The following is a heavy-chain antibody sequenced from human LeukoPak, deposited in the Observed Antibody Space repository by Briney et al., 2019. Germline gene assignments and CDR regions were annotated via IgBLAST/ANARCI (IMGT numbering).Heavy chain of an antibody. CDR3: AKAKGHYYDSSGYRHFDC. V-gene: IGHV3-48*04. CDR1: GFTFSSYS. Sequence: GGSLRLSCAASGFTFSSYSMNWVRQAPGKGLEWVSYISSSSSTIYYADSVRGRFTISRDNAKHSLYLQMNSLRAEDTAVYYCAKAKGHYYDSSGYRHFDCWGQGTLVTVSS. D-gene: IGHD3-22*01. J-gene: IGHJ4*02. CDR2: ISSSSSTI.